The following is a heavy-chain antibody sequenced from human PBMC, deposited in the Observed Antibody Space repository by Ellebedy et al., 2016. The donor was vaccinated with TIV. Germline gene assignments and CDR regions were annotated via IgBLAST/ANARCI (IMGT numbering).Heavy chain of an antibody. CDR3: AREGRVPGNWFDP. Sequence: AASVKVSCKASGHTFTSYGISWVRQAPGQGLDWMGWISGYNGNTNYVQKFQDRVTMTTDTSTSAAYMELRSLRSDDTAVYYCAREGRVPGNWFDPWGQGTLVTVSS. D-gene: IGHD6-19*01. V-gene: IGHV1-18*01. J-gene: IGHJ5*02. CDR1: GHTFTSYG. CDR2: ISGYNGNT.